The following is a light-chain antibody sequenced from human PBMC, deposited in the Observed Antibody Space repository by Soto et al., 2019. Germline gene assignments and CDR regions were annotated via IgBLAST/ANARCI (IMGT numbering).Light chain of an antibody. CDR2: EGS. CDR1: SSDVGSYNL. V-gene: IGLV2-23*01. J-gene: IGLJ1*01. CDR3: CSYAGSSTYV. Sequence: QSVLTQPASVSGSPGQSITISCTGTSSDVGSYNLVSWYQQHPGKAPKLMNYEGSKRPSGVSNRFSGSKSGNTASLTISGLQAEDEADYYCCSYAGSSTYVFGTGTKVTVL.